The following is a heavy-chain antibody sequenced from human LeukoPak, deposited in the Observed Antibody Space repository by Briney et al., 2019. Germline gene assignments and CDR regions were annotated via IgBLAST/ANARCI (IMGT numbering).Heavy chain of an antibody. CDR2: IYYSGST. CDR3: ARSVVTLYWYFDL. J-gene: IGHJ2*01. Sequence: SETLSLTCTVSGGSISGYYYNWIRQSPAKGLEWLGYIYYSGSTNYNPSLKSRVTISLDTSKNQFSLKLSSVTTADTAVYYCARSVVTLYWYFDLWGRGTLATVSS. D-gene: IGHD4-23*01. CDR1: GGSISGYY. V-gene: IGHV4-59*01.